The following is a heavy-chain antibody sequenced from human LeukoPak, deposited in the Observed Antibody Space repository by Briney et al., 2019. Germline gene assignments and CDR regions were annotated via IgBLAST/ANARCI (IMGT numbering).Heavy chain of an antibody. Sequence: ASVKVSCKASGYIFTSYDISWVRQATGQGLEWMGWMNPNSGLTAYAQKFQGRVTMTRDMSTSTVYMELSSLRSEDTAVYYCARADGGPPYYYYYMDVWGKGTTVTVSS. D-gene: IGHD3-10*01. J-gene: IGHJ6*03. V-gene: IGHV1-8*02. CDR1: GYIFTSYD. CDR3: ARADGGPPYYYYYMDV. CDR2: MNPNSGLT.